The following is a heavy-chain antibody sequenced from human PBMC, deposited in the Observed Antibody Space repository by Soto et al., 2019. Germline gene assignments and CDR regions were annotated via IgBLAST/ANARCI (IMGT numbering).Heavy chain of an antibody. V-gene: IGHV3-23*01. Sequence: EVHLLDSGGGLVQPGGSLRLSCAASGFTFSNYVMSWVRQAPGKGLEWVSSISGSGDNTYYADSVKGRFTISRDNSKNTLLLQTNSLRAEDTAVYYWAKLPLVRALGFDYWGQGTLVTVSS. D-gene: IGHD3-10*01. CDR2: ISGSGDNT. CDR1: GFTFSNYV. CDR3: AKLPLVRALGFDY. J-gene: IGHJ4*02.